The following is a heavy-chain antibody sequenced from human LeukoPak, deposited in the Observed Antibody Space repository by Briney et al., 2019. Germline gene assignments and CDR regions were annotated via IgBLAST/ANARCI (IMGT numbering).Heavy chain of an antibody. V-gene: IGHV3-23*01. CDR2: ISGSGDST. Sequence: GGSLRLSCAASGFPFSNYWMHWVRQAPGKGLEWVSGISGSGDSTYYADSVKGRFTISRDNSKNTLYLQMNSLRAEDTAVYYCARRSGIAVAGAFDYWGQGTLVTVSS. CDR3: ARRSGIAVAGAFDY. J-gene: IGHJ4*02. D-gene: IGHD6-19*01. CDR1: GFPFSNYW.